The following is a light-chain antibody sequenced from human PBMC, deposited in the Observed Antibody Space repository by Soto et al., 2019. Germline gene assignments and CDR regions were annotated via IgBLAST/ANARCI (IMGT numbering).Light chain of an antibody. CDR1: SSNIGAGYD. Sequence: QSVLTQPPSVSGAPGQRVTISCTGSSSNIGAGYDVHWYQQLPGTAPKLLISRNNNRPSGVPDRFSGSKSGTSASLAITGLQAEDEADYYCQSYDSSLSAYVFATGTKVTVL. CDR3: QSYDSSLSAYV. V-gene: IGLV1-40*01. CDR2: RNN. J-gene: IGLJ1*01.